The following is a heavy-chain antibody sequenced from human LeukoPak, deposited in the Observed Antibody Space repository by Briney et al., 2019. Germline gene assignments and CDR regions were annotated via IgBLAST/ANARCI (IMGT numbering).Heavy chain of an antibody. D-gene: IGHD2-21*02. CDR2: ISGSGAST. J-gene: IGHJ6*03. V-gene: IGHV3-23*01. CDR3: AKGDDGAVRYYYYCMDV. CDR1: GFTFRSYA. Sequence: GGSLRLSCAASGFTFRSYAMSWVRQAPGKGLEWVSAISGSGASTYSADSVKGRFTISRDNSKNTLYLQMSSLRAEDTAVYYCAKGDDGAVRYYYYCMDVWGKGTTVTVSS.